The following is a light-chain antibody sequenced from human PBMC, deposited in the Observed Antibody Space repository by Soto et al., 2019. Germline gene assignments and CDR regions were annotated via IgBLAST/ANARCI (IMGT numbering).Light chain of an antibody. CDR1: GRDIGAYNY. V-gene: IGLV2-14*01. CDR2: EVE. Sequence: QSALAQPASVSGSPGQSITISCTGSGRDIGAYNYVSWYQQHPGKAPKLIIYEVENRLSGVSNRFSASKSAFTASLTISGLQAEDEADYYCSSYTTSYFYVFGPGTKVTVL. CDR3: SSYTTSYFYV. J-gene: IGLJ1*01.